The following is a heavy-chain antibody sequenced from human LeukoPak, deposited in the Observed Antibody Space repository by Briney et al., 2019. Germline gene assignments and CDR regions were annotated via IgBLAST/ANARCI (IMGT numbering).Heavy chain of an antibody. D-gene: IGHD5-18*01. CDR3: AKALLPGYSYGRDGS. J-gene: IGHJ4*02. V-gene: IGHV3-23*01. Sequence: QAGGSLRLSCIASGFTFSSYVMSWARQAPGKGLEWVSLISGSSGTTYYADSVKGRFTISRDNSKNTLYLQMNSLRAEDTAVYYCAKALLPGYSYGRDGSWGQGTLVTVSS. CDR2: ISGSSGTT. CDR1: GFTFSSYV.